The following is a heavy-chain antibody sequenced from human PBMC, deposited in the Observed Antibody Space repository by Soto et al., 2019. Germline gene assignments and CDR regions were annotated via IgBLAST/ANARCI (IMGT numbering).Heavy chain of an antibody. CDR2: INFDGSDT. CDR1: GFTFSNYW. Sequence: EVQLVESGGGLVQPGGSLRLSCAASGFTFSNYWMHWVRQAPEMGLVWVSRINFDGSDTTYADSVKGRFTISRDNSKNTLYLQMNSLRDEDTALYYCVRGSTRDYWGQGTLVTVSS. V-gene: IGHV3-74*01. J-gene: IGHJ4*02. CDR3: VRGSTRDY.